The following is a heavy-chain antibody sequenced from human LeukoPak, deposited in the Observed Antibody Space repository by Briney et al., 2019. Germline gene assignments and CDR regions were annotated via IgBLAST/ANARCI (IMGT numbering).Heavy chain of an antibody. CDR1: GGSFSGYY. D-gene: IGHD3-3*01. CDR2: LNHSGST. Sequence: SETLSLTCAVYGGSFSGYYWSWIRQPPGKGLEWIGELNHSGSTNYNPSLKSRVTISVDTSKNQFSLKLSSVTAADTAVYYCATPSGYSTPYGMDVWGQGTTVTVSS. J-gene: IGHJ6*02. V-gene: IGHV4-34*01. CDR3: ATPSGYSTPYGMDV.